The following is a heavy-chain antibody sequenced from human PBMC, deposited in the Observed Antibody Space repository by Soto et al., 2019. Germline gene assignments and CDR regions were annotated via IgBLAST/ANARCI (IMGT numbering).Heavy chain of an antibody. CDR3: ARAAITGSDAFDI. Sequence: QVQLVESGGGVVQPGRSLRLSCAASGFTFSSYGMHWVRQAPGKGLEWVAVIWYDGSNKYYADSVKGRFTISRDNSKNTLYLQMNSLRAEYTAVYYCARAAITGSDAFDIWGQGTMVTVSS. CDR2: IWYDGSNK. J-gene: IGHJ3*02. V-gene: IGHV3-33*01. CDR1: GFTFSSYG. D-gene: IGHD3-10*01.